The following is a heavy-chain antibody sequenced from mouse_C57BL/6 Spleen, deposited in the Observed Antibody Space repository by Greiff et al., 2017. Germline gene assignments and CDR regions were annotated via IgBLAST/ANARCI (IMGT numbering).Heavy chain of an antibody. J-gene: IGHJ4*01. CDR2: ISSGSSTL. D-gene: IGHD1-1*01. CDR3: AKGVPPLDGSSGEAMDY. Sequence: EVQVVESGGGLVKPGGSLKLSCAASGFTFSDYGMHWVRQAPEKGLEWVAYISSGSSTLYYADTVKGRFTISRDNAKNTLFLQMTRLRSEDTAMYYCAKGVPPLDGSSGEAMDYWGQGTSVTVSS. V-gene: IGHV5-17*01. CDR1: GFTFSDYG.